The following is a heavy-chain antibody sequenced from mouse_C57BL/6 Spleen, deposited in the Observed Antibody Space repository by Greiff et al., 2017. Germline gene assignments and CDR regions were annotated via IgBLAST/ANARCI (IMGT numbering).Heavy chain of an antibody. V-gene: IGHV1-15*01. CDR2: IDPETGGT. CDR1: GYTFTDYE. Sequence: QVQLKESGAELVRPGASVTLSFKASGYTFTDYEMHWVKQTPVHGLEWIGAIDPETGGTAYNQKFKGKAILTADKSSSTAYMELRSLTSEDSAVYYCTRRSNYAMDYWGQGTSVTVSS. CDR3: TRRSNYAMDY. J-gene: IGHJ4*01.